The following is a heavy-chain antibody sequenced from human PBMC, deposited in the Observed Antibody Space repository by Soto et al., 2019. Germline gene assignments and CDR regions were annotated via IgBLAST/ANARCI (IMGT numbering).Heavy chain of an antibody. CDR2: INPNSGGT. V-gene: IGHV1-2*02. CDR1: GYTFSGYY. D-gene: IGHD6-13*01. J-gene: IGHJ3*02. Sequence: ASVKVSCKASGYTFSGYYIHWLRQAPGQGLEWMGWINPNSGGTNYAQKFQGRVTVTRDTPTSTAYMELSRLRSDDTAVYYCAREGGIAAAVGAFDIWGQGTMVTVS. CDR3: AREGGIAAAVGAFDI.